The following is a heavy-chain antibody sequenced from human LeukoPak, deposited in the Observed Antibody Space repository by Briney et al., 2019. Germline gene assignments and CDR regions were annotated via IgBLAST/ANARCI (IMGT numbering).Heavy chain of an antibody. V-gene: IGHV1-2*02. J-gene: IGHJ2*01. CDR2: INPNSGGT. D-gene: IGHD6-6*01. Sequence: ASVKFSCKASGYTFTGYYMHWVRQAPGQGLEWIGWINPNSGGTNYAQKFQGRVTMTRDTSISTAYMELSRLRSDDTAVYYCARDLGVLAARMSWYFDLWGRGTLVTVSS. CDR1: GYTFTGYY. CDR3: ARDLGVLAARMSWYFDL.